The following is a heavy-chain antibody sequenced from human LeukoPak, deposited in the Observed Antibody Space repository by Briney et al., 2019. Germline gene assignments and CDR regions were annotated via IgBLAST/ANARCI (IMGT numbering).Heavy chain of an antibody. D-gene: IGHD3-22*01. J-gene: IGHJ5*02. CDR2: INPNSGGT. CDR1: GYTFTGYY. CDR3: VRDLPYYYDSSGYYFNWFDP. V-gene: IGHV1-2*02. Sequence: ASVKVSCKASGYTFTGYYMHWVRQAPGQGLEWMGWINPNSGGTNYAQKFQGRVTMTRDTSISTADMELSSLRSEDTAVYYCVRDLPYYYDSSGYYFNWFDPWGQGTLVTVSS.